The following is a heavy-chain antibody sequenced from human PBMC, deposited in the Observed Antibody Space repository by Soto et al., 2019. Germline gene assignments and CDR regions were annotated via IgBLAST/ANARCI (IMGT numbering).Heavy chain of an antibody. CDR2: ISSSSSYI. Sequence: GGSLRLSCAAPGFTFSSYSMNWVRQAPGKGLEWVSSISSSSSYIYYADSVKGRFTISRDNAKNSLYLQMNSLRAEDTAVYYCARDLHGFDFYWGQGTLVTVSS. J-gene: IGHJ4*02. V-gene: IGHV3-21*01. CDR3: ARDLHGFDFY. CDR1: GFTFSSYS. D-gene: IGHD3-9*01.